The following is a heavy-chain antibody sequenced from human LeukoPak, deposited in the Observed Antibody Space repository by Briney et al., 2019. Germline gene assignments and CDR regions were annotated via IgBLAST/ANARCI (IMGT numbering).Heavy chain of an antibody. D-gene: IGHD3-3*01. CDR1: GGSISSYY. Sequence: SETLSLTCTVSGGSISSYYWSWIRQPPGRGLEWIGYIYYSGSTNYNPSLKTRVTTSVDTSKNQFSLKLSSVTAADTAVYYCAKVAIFGVEDYGMDVWGQGTTVTVSS. CDR2: IYYSGST. CDR3: AKVAIFGVEDYGMDV. J-gene: IGHJ6*02. V-gene: IGHV4-59*01.